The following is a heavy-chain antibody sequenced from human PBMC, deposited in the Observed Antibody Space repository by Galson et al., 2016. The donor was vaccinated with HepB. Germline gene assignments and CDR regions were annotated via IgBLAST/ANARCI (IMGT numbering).Heavy chain of an antibody. CDR2: ITRDRAHA. D-gene: IGHD4-23*01. CDR1: GFTFGTYT. V-gene: IGHV3-43*01. Sequence: LRLSCAASGFTFGTYTMHCIRHAPGEGLQCSSLITRDRAHAYYADSVKGRFTISRNNTKNSLYPQMNSLRTEDTALYYFAKDHGGYSGFDYWGQGTWSPSPQ. CDR3: AKDHGGYSGFDY. J-gene: IGHJ4*02.